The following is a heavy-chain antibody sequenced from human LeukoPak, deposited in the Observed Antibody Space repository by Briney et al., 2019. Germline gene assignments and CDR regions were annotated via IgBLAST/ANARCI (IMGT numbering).Heavy chain of an antibody. CDR1: GFTFSSYS. V-gene: IGHV3-48*04. Sequence: GGSLRLSCAASGFTFSSYSMNWVRQAPGKGLEWVSYISSSSSTIYYADSVKGRFTISRDNAKNSLYLQMNSLRAEDTAVYYCARVNHRLLWFGELFYWGQGTLVTVSS. D-gene: IGHD3-10*01. CDR2: ISSSSSTI. CDR3: ARVNHRLLWFGELFY. J-gene: IGHJ4*02.